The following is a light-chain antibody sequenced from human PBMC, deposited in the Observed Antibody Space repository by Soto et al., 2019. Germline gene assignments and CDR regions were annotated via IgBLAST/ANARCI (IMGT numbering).Light chain of an antibody. J-gene: IGKJ2*01. CDR2: KTS. V-gene: IGKV1-5*03. Sequence: DIQMTQSPSTLSASVGDRVTVTCRASQSISSWLAWYQQKPGRAPKLLIYKTSNLESGVPSRFXGSGYGTEFTLTISSLQPDDFATYYCQQYNSYSGYTFGQGTKLEIK. CDR1: QSISSW. CDR3: QQYNSYSGYT.